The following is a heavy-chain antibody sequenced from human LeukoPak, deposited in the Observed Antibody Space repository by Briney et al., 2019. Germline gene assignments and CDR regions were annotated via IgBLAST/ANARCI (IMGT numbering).Heavy chain of an antibody. CDR2: IYHSGST. Sequence: SETLSLTCAVSGGSISSSNWWSWVRQPPGKGLEWIGEIYHSGSTNYNPSLKSRVTISVDTSKNQFSLKLSSVTAADTAVYYCARHRLNIVATKGAFDIWGQGTMVTVSS. V-gene: IGHV4-4*02. CDR1: GGSISSSNW. D-gene: IGHD5-12*01. CDR3: ARHRLNIVATKGAFDI. J-gene: IGHJ3*02.